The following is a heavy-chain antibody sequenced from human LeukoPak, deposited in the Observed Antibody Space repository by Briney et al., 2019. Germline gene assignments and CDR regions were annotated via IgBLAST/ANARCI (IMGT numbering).Heavy chain of an antibody. D-gene: IGHD3-22*01. J-gene: IGHJ4*02. V-gene: IGHV1-18*01. CDR2: IGVYSDDT. CDR1: GYTFTNYA. Sequence: GASVKVSCKASGYTFTNYAISWVRQAPGQGLEWMGWIGVYSDDTKSAQNLQGRITMTKDTSTSTAYMELRSLRSDDTAVYYCAREAYSSGYFFRPDYWGQGTLVTVSS. CDR3: AREAYSSGYFFRPDY.